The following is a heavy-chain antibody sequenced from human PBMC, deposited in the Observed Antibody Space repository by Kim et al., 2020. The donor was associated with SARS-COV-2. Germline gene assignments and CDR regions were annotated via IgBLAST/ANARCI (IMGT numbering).Heavy chain of an antibody. V-gene: IGHV3-21*01. CDR3: ARTSFVRAGWFDP. J-gene: IGHJ5*02. D-gene: IGHD6-6*01. Sequence: GGSLRLSCAASGFTFSSYSMNWVRQAPGKGLEWVSSISSSSSYIYYADSVKGRFTISRDNAKNSLYLQMNSLRAEDTAVYYCARTSFVRAGWFDPWGQGTLVTVSS. CDR1: GFTFSSYS. CDR2: ISSSSSYI.